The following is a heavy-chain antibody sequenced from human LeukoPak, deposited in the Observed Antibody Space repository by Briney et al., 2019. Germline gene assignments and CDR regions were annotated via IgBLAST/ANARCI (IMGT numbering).Heavy chain of an antibody. Sequence: PGWSQRLSCAASGFTFSSYWMSWVRQAPGEGLEWVANIKQDGSEKYYVDSVKGRFTISRDNAKNSLYLQMNSLRAEDKAVYYCASDRGYGFDYWGQGTLVTVSS. J-gene: IGHJ4*02. V-gene: IGHV3-7*01. CDR1: GFTFSSYW. CDR3: ASDRGYGFDY. CDR2: IKQDGSEK. D-gene: IGHD5-18*01.